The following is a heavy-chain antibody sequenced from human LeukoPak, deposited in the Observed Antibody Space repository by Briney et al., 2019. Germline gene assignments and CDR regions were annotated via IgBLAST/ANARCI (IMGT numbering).Heavy chain of an antibody. CDR1: GFTFSSYV. Sequence: GGSLRLSCAASGFTFSSYVMYWVRQAPGKGLEWVAILSYDGSSKYYADSVKGRFTISRDNSKKTLYLQMNSLRTEDTAVYYCARSAAAGRIVATFGYWGQGTLVTVSS. D-gene: IGHD5-12*01. V-gene: IGHV3-30*03. J-gene: IGHJ4*02. CDR2: LSYDGSSK. CDR3: ARSAAAGRIVATFGY.